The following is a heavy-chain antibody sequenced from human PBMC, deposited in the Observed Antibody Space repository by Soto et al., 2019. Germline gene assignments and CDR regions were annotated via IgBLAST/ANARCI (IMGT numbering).Heavy chain of an antibody. J-gene: IGHJ6*02. CDR3: ARRSVFGYFYAMDV. CDR2: IYDSETT. D-gene: IGHD3-16*01. V-gene: IGHV4-39*01. Sequence: SETLSLTCTVSGGSISSISYYWGWIRQPPGMGLEWIGSIYDSETTYYNPSLKSRVTIPVDTSKNQFSLKLSSVTAADTAVYYCARRSVFGYFYAMDVWGQGTTVTVSS. CDR1: GGSISSISYY.